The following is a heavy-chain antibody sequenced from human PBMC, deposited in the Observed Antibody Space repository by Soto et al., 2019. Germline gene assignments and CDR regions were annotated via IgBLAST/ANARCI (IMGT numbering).Heavy chain of an antibody. CDR3: ARTSIAARDYYYGMDV. J-gene: IGHJ6*02. V-gene: IGHV1-2*02. CDR2: INPNSGGT. CDR1: GYTFSGYY. D-gene: IGHD6-6*01. Sequence: ASVKVSCKASGYTFSGYYMHLVRQPPGQGLEWMGCINPNSGGTNYAQNFQGRVTMTRDTCISTGYMELSRLRSDATAVYYCARTSIAARDYYYGMDVWGQGTTVTVSS.